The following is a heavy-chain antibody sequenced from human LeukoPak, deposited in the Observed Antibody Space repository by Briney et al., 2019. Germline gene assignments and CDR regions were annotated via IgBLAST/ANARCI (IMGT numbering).Heavy chain of an antibody. D-gene: IGHD3-3*01. CDR3: ASGDFWSGYYTGFMPDP. J-gene: IGHJ5*02. V-gene: IGHV3-66*02. Sequence: PGGSLRLSCAASGFTVSSNYMSWVRQAPGMGLEWVSVIYSGGSTYYADSVKGRFTISRDNSKNTLYLQMNSLRAEDTAVYYCASGDFWSGYYTGFMPDPWGQGTLVTVSS. CDR1: GFTVSSNY. CDR2: IYSGGST.